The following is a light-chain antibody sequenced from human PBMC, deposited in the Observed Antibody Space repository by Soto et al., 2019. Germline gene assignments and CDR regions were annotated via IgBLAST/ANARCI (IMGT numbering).Light chain of an antibody. Sequence: EIVLTQSPGTLSLSPGERATLSCRASQSVSNNYLAWYQQTPGQAPRLLIYGASNRATGIPDRFSGSGSGTDFTLTISRLEPEDFALYYCQQYGSSGTFGQGTKVDIK. CDR2: GAS. V-gene: IGKV3-20*01. J-gene: IGKJ1*01. CDR1: QSVSNNY. CDR3: QQYGSSGT.